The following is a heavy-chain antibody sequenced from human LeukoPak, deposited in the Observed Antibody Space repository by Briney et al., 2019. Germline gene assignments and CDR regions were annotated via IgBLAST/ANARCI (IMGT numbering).Heavy chain of an antibody. CDR1: GYTFTSYD. D-gene: IGHD3-10*01. V-gene: IGHV1-18*01. J-gene: IGHJ6*04. Sequence: ASVKVSCKASGYTFTSYDISWVRQAPGQGLEWMGWISAYDSNTNYAQKLQGRVTMTTDTSTSTAYMELRSLRSDDTAVYYCATGLWFGKYLDVWGKGTTVTISS. CDR2: ISAYDSNT. CDR3: ATGLWFGKYLDV.